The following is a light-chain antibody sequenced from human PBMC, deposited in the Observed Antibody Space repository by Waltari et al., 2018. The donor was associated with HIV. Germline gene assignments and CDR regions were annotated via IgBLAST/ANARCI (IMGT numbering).Light chain of an antibody. CDR2: EVN. CDR3: SSYTSSTVV. V-gene: IGLV2-18*02. Sequence: QSALTQPPSVSGSPGQSVTISCTGTSSYVGSYNRVSWYQQPPGTAPKLMIYEVNNRPSGVPDRFSGSKSGNTASLTISGLQAEDEADYYCSSYTSSTVVFGGGTKLTVL. J-gene: IGLJ2*01. CDR1: SSYVGSYNR.